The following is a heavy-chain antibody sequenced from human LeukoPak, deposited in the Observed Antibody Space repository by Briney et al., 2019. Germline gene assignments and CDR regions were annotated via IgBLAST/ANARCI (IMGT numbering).Heavy chain of an antibody. CDR2: IYGSGST. V-gene: IGHV4-59*01. J-gene: IGHJ5*02. D-gene: IGHD1-1*01. Sequence: PSETLCLTCTVSGGSISSYYWSWIRQPPGKGLEWIGHIYGSGSTNYNPSLKSRVTLSVDTSKNQFSLKPSSVTAADTAVYYCAREGTSGTHLNWFDPWGQGTLVTVSS. CDR1: GGSISSYY. CDR3: AREGTSGTHLNWFDP.